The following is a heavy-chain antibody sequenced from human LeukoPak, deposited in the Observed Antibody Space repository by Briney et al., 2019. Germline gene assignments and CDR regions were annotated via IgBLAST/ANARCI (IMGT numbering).Heavy chain of an antibody. V-gene: IGHV3-21*04. CDR3: AKDLGIVVVPAANDY. CDR2: FGTRSTSI. J-gene: IGHJ4*02. CDR1: GFTFSGYS. D-gene: IGHD2-2*01. Sequence: GGSLRLSCKASGFTFSGYSMNWIRQAPGKGLEWVSSFGTRSTSIYHAGSVKGRFAISRDNAKNSLYLQMNSLRAEDTAVYYCAKDLGIVVVPAANDYWGQGTLVTVSS.